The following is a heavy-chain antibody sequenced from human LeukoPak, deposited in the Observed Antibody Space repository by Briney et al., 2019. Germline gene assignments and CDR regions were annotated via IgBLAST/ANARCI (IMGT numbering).Heavy chain of an antibody. CDR3: ARGLNDSWTGENY. CDR2: IYYSGSS. Sequence: EPSETLSLTCSVSGGSISSSSSYWGWIRQPPGKGLEWIGSIYYSGSSFDNPALKSRVTISLDTSKSQFSLKVRYVTAADTAVYYCARGLNDSWTGENYWGQGTLVTVSS. D-gene: IGHD3-3*01. J-gene: IGHJ4*02. V-gene: IGHV4-39*07. CDR1: GGSISSSSSY.